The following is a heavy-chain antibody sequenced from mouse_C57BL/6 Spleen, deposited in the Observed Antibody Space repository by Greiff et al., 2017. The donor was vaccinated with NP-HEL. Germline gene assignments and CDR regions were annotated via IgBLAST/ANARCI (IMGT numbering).Heavy chain of an antibody. J-gene: IGHJ3*01. V-gene: IGHV1-50*01. CDR3: AKSDGYTKGFAY. D-gene: IGHD2-3*01. CDR1: GYTFTSYW. Sequence: QVQLQQPGAELVKPGASVKLSCKASGYTFTSYWMQWVKQRPGQGLEWIGEIDPSDSYTNYNQKFKGKATLTVDTSSSTAYMQLSSLTSEDSAVYYCAKSDGYTKGFAYWGQGTLVTVSA. CDR2: IDPSDSYT.